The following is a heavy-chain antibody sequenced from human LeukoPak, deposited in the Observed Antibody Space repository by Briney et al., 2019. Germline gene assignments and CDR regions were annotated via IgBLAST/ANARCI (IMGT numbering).Heavy chain of an antibody. J-gene: IGHJ4*02. Sequence: GGSLRLSCAASGFTFSSYAMTWVGQAPGKGLEWVSAISGSGGSTYYADSVKRRFTIPRDSSKNTLYLQGNSLRAEDTAVYYCARGITMPSFWGQGTLVTVSS. CDR3: ARGITMPSF. D-gene: IGHD3-10*01. CDR2: ISGSGGST. V-gene: IGHV3-23*01. CDR1: GFTFSSYA.